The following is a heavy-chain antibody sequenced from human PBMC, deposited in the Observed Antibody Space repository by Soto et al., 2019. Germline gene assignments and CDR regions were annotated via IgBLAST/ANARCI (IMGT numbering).Heavy chain of an antibody. CDR2: ITSDTNTI. CDR1: GFPFSIYS. D-gene: IGHD6-19*01. Sequence: EVQLVESGGGLVQPGGSLRLTCVASGFPFSIYSMNCVRQAPGKGLEWSSYITSDTNTIKYPDSVKGRFTISRDNATNLVYLQMNRLRDEDTAVYFCARSVEGHFDYWGQGTVVTVSS. CDR3: ARSVEGHFDY. J-gene: IGHJ4*02. V-gene: IGHV3-48*02.